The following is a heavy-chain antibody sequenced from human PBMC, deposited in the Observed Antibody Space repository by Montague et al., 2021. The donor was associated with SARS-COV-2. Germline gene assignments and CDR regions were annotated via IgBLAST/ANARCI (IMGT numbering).Heavy chain of an antibody. CDR2: MSYDGSNK. V-gene: IGHV3-30*04. CDR1: GFTFSSYA. Sequence: SLRLSCAASGFTFSSYAMHWVRQAPGKGLEWVAVMSYDGSNKYYADSVKGRFTISRDNAKNSLYLQMNSLRAEDTAVYYCARDFVVPWGHWGQGTLVTVSS. CDR3: ARDFVVPWGH. J-gene: IGHJ4*02. D-gene: IGHD7-27*01.